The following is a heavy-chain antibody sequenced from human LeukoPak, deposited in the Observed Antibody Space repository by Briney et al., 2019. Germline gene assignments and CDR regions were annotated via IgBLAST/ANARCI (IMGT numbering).Heavy chain of an antibody. CDR1: GGSISRSYYY. J-gene: IGHJ4*02. CDR3: ARGLGGWLRLFDY. Sequence: PSETLSLTCTVSGGSISRSYYYWGWIRQPPGKGLEWVGSVYYSGKTFYSPSLESRVTISVDTSKNHFSLRLISVTAADTAMYYCARGLGGWLRLFDYWGQGTLVTVSS. V-gene: IGHV4-39*02. CDR2: VYYSGKT. D-gene: IGHD6-19*01.